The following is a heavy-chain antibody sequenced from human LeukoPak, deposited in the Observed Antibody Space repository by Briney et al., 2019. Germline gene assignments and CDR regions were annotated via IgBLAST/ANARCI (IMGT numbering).Heavy chain of an antibody. V-gene: IGHV1-69*04. CDR1: GGTFSSYA. D-gene: IGHD2-21*02. Sequence: ASVKVSCKASGGTFSSYAISWVRQAPGQGLEWMGRIIPILGIANYAQKFQGRVTITADKSTSTAYMELSSLRSEDTAVYYCASSADCGGDCYSGWFDPWGQGTLVTVSS. CDR3: ASSADCGGDCYSGWFDP. CDR2: IIPILGIA. J-gene: IGHJ5*02.